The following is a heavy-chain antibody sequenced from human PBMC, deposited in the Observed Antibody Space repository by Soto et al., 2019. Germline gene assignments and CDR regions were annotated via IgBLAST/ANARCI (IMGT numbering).Heavy chain of an antibody. D-gene: IGHD3-16*01. J-gene: IGHJ4*02. Sequence: PSETLSLTCAVYGGSFSGYYWSWIRQPPGKGLEWIGEINHSGRTNYNPSLKSRVTISVDTSKNQFSLKLSSVTAADTAVYYCARGLRLRTNLFDYWGQGTLVTVSS. CDR3: ARGLRLRTNLFDY. V-gene: IGHV4-34*01. CDR1: GGSFSGYY. CDR2: INHSGRT.